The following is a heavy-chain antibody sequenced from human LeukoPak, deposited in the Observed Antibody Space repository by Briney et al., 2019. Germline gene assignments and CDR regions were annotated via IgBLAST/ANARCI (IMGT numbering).Heavy chain of an antibody. Sequence: GGSLRRSCAASGFTFSSYGSHWVRQAPGKGLEWMAVISYDGSNKYYADSVKGRFTISRDNSKNTLYLQMNSLRAEDTAVYYCARDDWATVTTSTTGFDYWGQGTLVTVSS. J-gene: IGHJ4*02. CDR3: ARDDWATVTTSTTGFDY. D-gene: IGHD4-17*01. CDR1: GFTFSSYG. V-gene: IGHV3-30*19. CDR2: ISYDGSNK.